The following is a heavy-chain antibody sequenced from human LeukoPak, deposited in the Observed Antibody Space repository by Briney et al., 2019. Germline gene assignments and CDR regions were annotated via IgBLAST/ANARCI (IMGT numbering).Heavy chain of an antibody. D-gene: IGHD1-1*01. V-gene: IGHV3-30*02. CDR3: ARGSWSAVA. Sequence: GGSLRLSCAASGFTFSSSGMHWVRQAPGKGLEWVTFIRYDGSNKYYADSVKGRFTISRDNSKNTLSLQMNSLRPEDTAVYYCARGSWSAVAWGQGTLVTVSS. CDR2: IRYDGSNK. CDR1: GFTFSSSG. J-gene: IGHJ5*02.